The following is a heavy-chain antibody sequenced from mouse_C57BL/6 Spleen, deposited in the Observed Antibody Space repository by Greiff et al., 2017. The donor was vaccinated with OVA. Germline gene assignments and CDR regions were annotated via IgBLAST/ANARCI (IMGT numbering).Heavy chain of an antibody. Sequence: VQLQESGAELVKPGASVKISCKASGYAFSSYWMNWVKQRPGKGLEWIGQIYPGDGDTNYNGKFKGKATLTADKSSSTAYMQLSSLTSEDSAVYFCARSGITTVANFDYWGQGTTLTVSS. J-gene: IGHJ2*01. CDR2: IYPGDGDT. CDR3: ARSGITTVANFDY. V-gene: IGHV1-80*01. CDR1: GYAFSSYW. D-gene: IGHD1-1*01.